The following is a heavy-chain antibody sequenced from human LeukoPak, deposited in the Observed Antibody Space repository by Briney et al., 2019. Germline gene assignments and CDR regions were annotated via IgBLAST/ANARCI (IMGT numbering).Heavy chain of an antibody. J-gene: IGHJ4*02. D-gene: IGHD5-24*01. CDR3: ARHRSGWLQSSFDY. CDR2: IYYSGSS. Sequence: SETLSLTCSVSGGSISSSSSYWGWIRQPPGKRLEWIGSIYYSGSSFDNPALKSRVTISVDTSKNQFPLKLSSVTAADTAVYYCARHRSGWLQSSFDYWGQGTLVTVSS. V-gene: IGHV4-39*01. CDR1: GGSISSSSSY.